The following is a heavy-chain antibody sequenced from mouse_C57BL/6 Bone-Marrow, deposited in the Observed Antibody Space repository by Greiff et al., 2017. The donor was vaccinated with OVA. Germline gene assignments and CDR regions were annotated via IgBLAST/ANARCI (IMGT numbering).Heavy chain of an antibody. CDR2: IYPGGGYT. CDR3: ARGGFNWDSYYFDY. Sequence: QVQLQQSGAELVRPGTSVKMSCKASGYTFTNYWIGWAKQRPGHGLEWIGDIYPGGGYTNYNEKFKGKATLTADKSSSTAYMQFSSLTSEDSAIYYCARGGFNWDSYYFDYWGQGTTLTVSS. J-gene: IGHJ2*01. D-gene: IGHD4-1*01. V-gene: IGHV1-63*01. CDR1: GYTFTNYW.